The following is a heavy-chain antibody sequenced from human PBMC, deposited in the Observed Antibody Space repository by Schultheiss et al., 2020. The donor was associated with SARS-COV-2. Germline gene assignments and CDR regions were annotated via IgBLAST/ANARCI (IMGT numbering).Heavy chain of an antibody. CDR2: INHSGST. CDR1: GGSFSGYY. CDR3: ARRGPSYDFWSGYYTHYYYGMDV. Sequence: SETLSLTCAVYGGSFSGYYWSWIRQPPGKGLEWIGEINHSGSTNYNPSLKSRVTISVDTSKNQFSLKLSSVTAADTAVYYCARRGPSYDFWSGYYTHYYYGMDVWGQGTTVTVSS. D-gene: IGHD3-3*01. V-gene: IGHV4-34*01. J-gene: IGHJ6*02.